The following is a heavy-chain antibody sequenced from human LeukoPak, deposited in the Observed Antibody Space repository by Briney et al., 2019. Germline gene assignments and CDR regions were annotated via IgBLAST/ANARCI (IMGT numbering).Heavy chain of an antibody. D-gene: IGHD6-6*01. Sequence: GGSLRLSCAASGFTFSSYAISWVHQAPGKGLEWVSAISGSGGSTYYADSVKGRFTISRDNSKNTLYLQMNSLRAEDTAVYYCARESIAAHNDGYYYYGMDFWGQGTTVTVSS. CDR3: ARESIAAHNDGYYYYGMDF. V-gene: IGHV3-23*01. CDR1: GFTFSSYA. J-gene: IGHJ6*02. CDR2: ISGSGGST.